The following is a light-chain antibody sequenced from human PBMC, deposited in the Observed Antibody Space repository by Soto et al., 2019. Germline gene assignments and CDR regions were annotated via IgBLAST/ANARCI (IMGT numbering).Light chain of an antibody. CDR1: QSISSY. J-gene: IGKJ5*01. Sequence: DLQMTQCPSSLSASVGDRVTITCRASQSISSYLNWYQQKPAKAPKLLIYAASSLQSGVPSRFSGSGSETDFTLTISSLQPEDFATYYCQQSYSTPITFGQGTRLEIK. V-gene: IGKV1-39*01. CDR2: AAS. CDR3: QQSYSTPIT.